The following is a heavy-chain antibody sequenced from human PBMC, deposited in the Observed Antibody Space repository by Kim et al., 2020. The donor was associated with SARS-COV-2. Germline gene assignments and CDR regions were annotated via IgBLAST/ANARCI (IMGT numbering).Heavy chain of an antibody. CDR2: ITPNSGDT. D-gene: IGHD6-19*01. Sequence: ASVKVSCKASGYTFTSNHMHWVRQAPGQGLEWMGMITPNSGDTRYAQKFQGRVTMTRDTSTSTFYMVLSSLRSEDTAIYYCARDLSGGWSSDFWGKGTLVTVSS. CDR3: ARDLSGGWSSDF. V-gene: IGHV1-46*01. J-gene: IGHJ4*02. CDR1: GYTFTSNH.